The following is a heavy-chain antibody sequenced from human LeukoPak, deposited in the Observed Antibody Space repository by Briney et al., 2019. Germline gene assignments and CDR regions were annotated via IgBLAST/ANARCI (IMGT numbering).Heavy chain of an antibody. J-gene: IGHJ4*02. D-gene: IGHD5-18*01. Sequence: ASVKVSCKASGYTFTSYAINWVRQATGQGLEWMGWMNPNSCNTGYAQKFQGRVTITRKTYISTAYMELSSLISEDTAVYYCARGAAMVVGGLFDYWGQGTLVTVSS. CDR2: MNPNSCNT. CDR3: ARGAAMVVGGLFDY. V-gene: IGHV1-8*03. CDR1: GYTFTSYA.